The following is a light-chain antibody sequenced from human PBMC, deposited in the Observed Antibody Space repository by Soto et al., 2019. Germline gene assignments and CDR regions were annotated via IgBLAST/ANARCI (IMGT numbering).Light chain of an antibody. CDR1: QSVSSN. CDR2: GAS. Sequence: EIVMTQSPATLSLSPGERATLSCRASQSVSSNLSWYQQKPGQAPRLLIYGASTRATGIPARFSGSGSGTEFTLTISRLQSEDFAVYYCQQYNNWPLTFGGGTQVEIK. CDR3: QQYNNWPLT. V-gene: IGKV3D-15*01. J-gene: IGKJ4*01.